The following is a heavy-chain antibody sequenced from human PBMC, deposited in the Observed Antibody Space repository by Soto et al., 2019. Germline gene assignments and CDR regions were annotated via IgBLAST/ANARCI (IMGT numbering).Heavy chain of an antibody. CDR1: GYTFTSYG. V-gene: IGHV1-18*04. CDR2: ISGYNGNT. CDR3: ARAGKYYYGSGSPYYYGMDV. Sequence: QVQLVQSGAEVKKPGASVKVSCKASGYTFTSYGVSWVRQAPGQGLEWMGWISGYNGNTNYAQKLQGRVTMTTDTPTSTAYMELRSLRSDDTAVYYCARAGKYYYGSGSPYYYGMDVWGQGIRVTVSS. J-gene: IGHJ6*02. D-gene: IGHD3-10*01.